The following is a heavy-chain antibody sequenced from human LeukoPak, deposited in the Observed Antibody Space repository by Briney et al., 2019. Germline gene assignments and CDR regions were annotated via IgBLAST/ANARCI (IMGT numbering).Heavy chain of an antibody. CDR3: ARDALGNYDTSGYLGY. CDR2: IYSGGST. D-gene: IGHD3-22*01. CDR1: GFTVSYNY. V-gene: IGHV3-53*01. Sequence: GGSLRLPCAVSGFTVSYNYMSWVRQAPGKGLEWVSVIYSGGSTYYADSVKGRFTISRDNSKNTLFLQMNSLRAEDTAVYYCARDALGNYDTSGYLGYWGKGTLVTVSS. J-gene: IGHJ4*02.